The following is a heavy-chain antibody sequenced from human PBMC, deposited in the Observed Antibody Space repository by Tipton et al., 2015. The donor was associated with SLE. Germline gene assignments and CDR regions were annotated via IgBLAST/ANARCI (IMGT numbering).Heavy chain of an antibody. CDR1: GGSISSHC. CDR3: ALRGGGSSSDY. CDR2: IYYSGST. D-gene: IGHD2-15*01. Sequence: TLSLTCTVSGGSISSHCWSWIRQPPGKGLEWIGYIYYSGSTNYNPSLKSRVTISVDTSKNQFSLKLNSVTAADTAVYYCALRGGGSSSDYWGQGTLVTVSS. J-gene: IGHJ4*02. V-gene: IGHV4-59*11.